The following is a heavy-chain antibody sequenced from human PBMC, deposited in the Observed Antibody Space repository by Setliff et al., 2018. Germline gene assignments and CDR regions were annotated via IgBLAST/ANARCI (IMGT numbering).Heavy chain of an antibody. CDR3: ATNSYSGGFFAFDI. D-gene: IGHD1-26*01. CDR2: IIPIFGTA. J-gene: IGHJ3*02. Sequence: SVKVSCKASGGTSSSYAISWVRQAPGQGLEWMGRIIPIFGTANYAQKFQGRVTITANKSTSTAYMELSSLRSEDTAVYYCATNSYSGGFFAFDIWGQGTMVTVSS. CDR1: GGTSSSYA. V-gene: IGHV1-69*06.